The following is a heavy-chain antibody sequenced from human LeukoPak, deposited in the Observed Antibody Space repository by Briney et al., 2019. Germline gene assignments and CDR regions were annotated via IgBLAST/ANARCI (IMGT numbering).Heavy chain of an antibody. CDR1: GFTFSSYA. Sequence: GGSLRLSCAASGFTFSSYAMSWVRQTPGKGLEWVSAISGSGGSAYNADSVKGRLTISRDNSKNTLYLQMSSLRAEDTAVYYCAKARDGYRSQTDYWGQGTLVTVSS. V-gene: IGHV3-23*01. CDR2: ISGSGGSA. J-gene: IGHJ4*02. D-gene: IGHD5-24*01. CDR3: AKARDGYRSQTDY.